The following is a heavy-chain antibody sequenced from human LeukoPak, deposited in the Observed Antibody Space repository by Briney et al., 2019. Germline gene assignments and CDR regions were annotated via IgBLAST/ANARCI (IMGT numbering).Heavy chain of an antibody. J-gene: IGHJ3*02. D-gene: IGHD6-19*01. CDR2: IIPIFGTA. V-gene: IGHV1-69*05. CDR1: GYTFTSYG. CDR3: ARALAVAGIDAFDI. Sequence: GASVKVSCKASGYTFTSYGISWVRQAPGQGLEWMGGIIPIFGTANYAQKFQGRVTITTDESTSTAYMELSSLRSEDTAVYYCARALAVAGIDAFDIWGQGTMVTVSS.